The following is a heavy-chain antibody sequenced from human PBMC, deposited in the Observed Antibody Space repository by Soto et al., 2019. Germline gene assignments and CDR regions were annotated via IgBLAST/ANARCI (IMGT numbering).Heavy chain of an antibody. CDR1: GFTFSSYA. CDR3: VHSSGSYAEGYFDY. CDR2: ISYDGSNK. J-gene: IGHJ4*02. D-gene: IGHD1-26*01. V-gene: IGHV3-30-3*01. Sequence: GGSLRLSCAASGFTFSSYAMHWVRQAPGKGLEWVAVISYDGSNKYYADSVKGRFTISRDNSKNTLYLQMNSLRAEDTAVYYCVHSSGSYAEGYFDYWGQGTLVTVSS.